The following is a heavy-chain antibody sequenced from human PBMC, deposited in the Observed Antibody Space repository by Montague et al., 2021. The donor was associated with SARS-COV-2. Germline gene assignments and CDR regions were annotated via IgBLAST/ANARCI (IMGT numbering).Heavy chain of an antibody. J-gene: IGHJ5*01. CDR2: IFYNGST. Sequence: SETLSLTCTVSFGSISTYYWSWIRQPPGKGLEWIGFIFYNGSTKXNPSLRRRVSISLDTSRNQFSLKLSSVTAADTAVYYCARQDAWAYCGDECYRGWFDSWCQGTLVTVSS. CDR3: ARQDAWAYCGDECYRGWFDS. D-gene: IGHD2-21*01. V-gene: IGHV4-59*01. CDR1: FGSISTYY.